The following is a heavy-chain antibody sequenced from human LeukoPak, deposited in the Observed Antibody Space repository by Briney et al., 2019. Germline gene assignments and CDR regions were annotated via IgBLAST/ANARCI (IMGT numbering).Heavy chain of an antibody. V-gene: IGHV3-53*01. CDR3: TKLKGWYGDGYFVY. CDR2: IYSGGTT. D-gene: IGHD6-19*01. CDR1: GFSVSSKY. Sequence: PGGSLRLSCAASGFSVSSKYMSWVRQPAGKGLEWVSVIYSGGTTFYADSVKGRFTISRDNSKNTLYLQINSLRPDDTAVYYCTKLKGWYGDGYFVYWGPGILVTVSS. J-gene: IGHJ4*02.